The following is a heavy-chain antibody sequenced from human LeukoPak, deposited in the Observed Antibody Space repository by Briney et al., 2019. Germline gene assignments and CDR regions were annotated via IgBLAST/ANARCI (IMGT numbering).Heavy chain of an antibody. Sequence: PGGSLRLSCAASGFTFSSYAMHWVRQAPGKGLEWVAVISYDGSNKYYADSVKGRFTISRDNSKNTLYLQMNSLRAEDTAVYYCARDWNYYDSSGYYYVAYYFDYWGQGTLVTVSS. CDR1: GFTFSSYA. CDR2: ISYDGSNK. CDR3: ARDWNYYDSSGYYYVAYYFDY. D-gene: IGHD3-22*01. J-gene: IGHJ4*02. V-gene: IGHV3-30-3*01.